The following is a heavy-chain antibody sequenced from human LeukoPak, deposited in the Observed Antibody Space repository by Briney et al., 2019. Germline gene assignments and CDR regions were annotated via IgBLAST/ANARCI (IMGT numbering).Heavy chain of an antibody. D-gene: IGHD2-15*01. CDR2: INSDGSST. J-gene: IGHJ4*02. V-gene: IGHV3-74*01. CDR1: GFTFSSYW. Sequence: GGSLRLSCAASGFTFSSYWMHWVRQAPGKGLVWVSRINSDGSSTTYADPVKGRFTISRDNAKNTLYLQMDSLRAEDTAVYYCARRYCSGGICAIDYWGQGTLVTVSS. CDR3: ARRYCSGGICAIDY.